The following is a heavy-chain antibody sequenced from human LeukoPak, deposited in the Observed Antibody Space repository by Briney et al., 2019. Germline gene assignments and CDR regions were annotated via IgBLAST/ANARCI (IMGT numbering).Heavy chain of an antibody. V-gene: IGHV1-18*01. CDR1: GYTFTSYG. CDR3: ARGRRNWDIVVVPAVSQGPYYYYYGMDV. Sequence: GASVKVSCKASGYTFTSYGISWVRQAPGQGLEWMGWISAYNGNTNYAQKLQGRVTMTTDTSTSTAYMELRSLRSDDTAVYYCARGRRNWDIVVVPAVSQGPYYYYYGMDVWGQGTTVTVSS. D-gene: IGHD2-2*01. CDR2: ISAYNGNT. J-gene: IGHJ6*02.